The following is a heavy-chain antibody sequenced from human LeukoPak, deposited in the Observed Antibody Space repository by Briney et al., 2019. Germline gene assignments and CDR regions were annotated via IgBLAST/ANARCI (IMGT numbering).Heavy chain of an antibody. CDR3: ATALAVADPYYFDY. J-gene: IGHJ4*02. CDR2: FDPEDGET. D-gene: IGHD6-19*01. Sequence: ASVKVSYKVSGYTLTELSMHWVRQAPGKGLEWMGGFDPEDGETIYAQKFQGRVTMTEDTSTDTAYMELSSLRSEDTAVYYCATALAVADPYYFDYWGQGTLVTVSS. V-gene: IGHV1-24*01. CDR1: GYTLTELS.